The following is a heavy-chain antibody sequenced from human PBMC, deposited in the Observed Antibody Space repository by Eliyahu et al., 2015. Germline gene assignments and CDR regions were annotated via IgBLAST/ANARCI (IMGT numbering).Heavy chain of an antibody. D-gene: IGHD6-6*01. CDR1: GFXFSSYE. CDR2: ISSSGSTI. V-gene: IGHV3-48*03. Sequence: EVQLVESGGGLVQPGGSXRLSCAAXGFXFSSYEMNWVRQAPGKGLEWVSYISSSGSTIYYADSVKGRFTISRDNAKNSLYLQMNSLRAEDTAVYYCARVGSSSDLYFDYWGQGTLVTVSS. CDR3: ARVGSSSDLYFDY. J-gene: IGHJ4*02.